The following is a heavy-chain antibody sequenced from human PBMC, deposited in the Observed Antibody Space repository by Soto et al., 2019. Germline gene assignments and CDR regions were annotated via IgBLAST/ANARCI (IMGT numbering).Heavy chain of an antibody. V-gene: IGHV3-30-3*01. CDR3: ARDSVRFLEWLPLDY. Sequence: GGSLRLSCAASGFTFSSYAMHWVRQAPGKGLEWVAVISYDGSNKYYADSVKGRFTISRDNSKNTLYLQMNSLRAEDTAVYYCARDSVRFLEWLPLDYWGQGTLVTVSS. CDR2: ISYDGSNK. D-gene: IGHD3-3*01. J-gene: IGHJ4*02. CDR1: GFTFSSYA.